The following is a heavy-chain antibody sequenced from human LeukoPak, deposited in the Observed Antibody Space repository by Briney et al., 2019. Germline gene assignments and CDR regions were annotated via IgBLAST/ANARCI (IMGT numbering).Heavy chain of an antibody. D-gene: IGHD4-17*01. CDR3: ARDDYGDSKGWFDP. J-gene: IGHJ5*02. Sequence: ASVKVSCKASGYTFNNHGITWVRQAPGQGLEWMGWIGVYNGNTNYAQKLQGRVTMTTDTSTSTAYMELRSLRSDDTAVYYCARDDYGDSKGWFDPWGQGTLVTVSS. CDR1: GYTFNNHG. V-gene: IGHV1-18*01. CDR2: IGVYNGNT.